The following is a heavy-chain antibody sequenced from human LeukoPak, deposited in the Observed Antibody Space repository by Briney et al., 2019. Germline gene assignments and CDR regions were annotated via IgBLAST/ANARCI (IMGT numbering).Heavy chain of an antibody. J-gene: IGHJ4*02. V-gene: IGHV3-23*01. Sequence: PGGSLRLSCAAPGFTFSSYSMNWVRQAPGKGLEWVAATSSSDAGTYHADSVRGRFTISRDNSKNTLYLQMNSLRAEDAAVYFCAKAPVTSCRGAYCYPFDSWGQGTLVTVSS. CDR1: GFTFSSYS. D-gene: IGHD2-21*01. CDR2: TSSSDAGT. CDR3: AKAPVTSCRGAYCYPFDS.